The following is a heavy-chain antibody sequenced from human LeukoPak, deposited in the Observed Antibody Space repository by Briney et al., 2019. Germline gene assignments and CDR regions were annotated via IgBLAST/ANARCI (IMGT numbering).Heavy chain of an antibody. V-gene: IGHV3-7*01. CDR3: ARDSSSSWYWGDY. Sequence: SGGSLRLSCAASGFTFSSYWMSWVRQAPGKGLEWVANIKQDGSEKYYVDSVKGRFTISRDNSKNTLYLQMNSLRAEDTAVYYCARDSSSSWYWGDYWGQGTLVTVSS. CDR1: GFTFSSYW. CDR2: IKQDGSEK. D-gene: IGHD6-13*01. J-gene: IGHJ4*02.